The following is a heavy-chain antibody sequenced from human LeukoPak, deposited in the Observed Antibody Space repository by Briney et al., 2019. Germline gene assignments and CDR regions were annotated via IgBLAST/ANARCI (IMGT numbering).Heavy chain of an antibody. CDR2: IYYSGST. D-gene: IGHD6-13*01. Sequence: PSETLSLTCTVSGGSISSGGYYWSWIRQPPGKGLEWIGYIYYSGSTNYNPSLKSRVTISVDTSKNQFSLKLSSVTAADTAVYYCARSIAAAVYFDYWGQGTLVTVSS. J-gene: IGHJ4*02. CDR1: GGSISSGGYY. CDR3: ARSIAAAVYFDY. V-gene: IGHV4-61*08.